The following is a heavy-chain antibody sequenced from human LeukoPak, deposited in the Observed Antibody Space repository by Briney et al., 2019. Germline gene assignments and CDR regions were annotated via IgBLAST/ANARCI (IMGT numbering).Heavy chain of an antibody. V-gene: IGHV1-8*01. CDR1: GYTFTSYD. J-gene: IGHJ4*02. Sequence: RASVKVSCKASGYTFTSYDINWVRQATGQGLEWMGWMNPNSGNTGYAQKFQGRATMTRNTSISTAYMELSSRRSEDTAVYYCARSGSTYYDFWSGYVDLAKYWGQGTLVTVSS. D-gene: IGHD3-3*01. CDR3: ARSGSTYYDFWSGYVDLAKY. CDR2: MNPNSGNT.